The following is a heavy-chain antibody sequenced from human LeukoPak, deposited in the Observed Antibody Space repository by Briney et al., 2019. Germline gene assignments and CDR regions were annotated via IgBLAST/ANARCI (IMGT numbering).Heavy chain of an antibody. CDR2: IYTSGST. CDR3: ARAPRPSFGAVSYSSGWYFDY. D-gene: IGHD6-19*01. Sequence: PSETLSLTCTVSGGSISSYYWSWIRQPAGKGLEWIGRIYTSGSTNYNPSLKSRVTVSVDTSKNQFSLKLSSVTAADTAVYYCARAPRPSFGAVSYSSGWYFDYWGQGTLVTVSS. V-gene: IGHV4-4*07. CDR1: GGSISSYY. J-gene: IGHJ4*02.